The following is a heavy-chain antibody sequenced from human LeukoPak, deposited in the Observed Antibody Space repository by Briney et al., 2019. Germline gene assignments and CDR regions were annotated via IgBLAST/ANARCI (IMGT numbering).Heavy chain of an antibody. V-gene: IGHV3-7*03. Sequence: PGGSLRLSCAASGFTFSSYWMSWVRQAPGKGLEWVANIKQDGSEKYYVDSVKGRFTISRDNAKNSLYLQMNSLRAEDTAVYYCARGVDYGDSNWFDPWGQGTLVTVSS. CDR1: GFTFSSYW. D-gene: IGHD4-17*01. CDR2: IKQDGSEK. J-gene: IGHJ5*02. CDR3: ARGVDYGDSNWFDP.